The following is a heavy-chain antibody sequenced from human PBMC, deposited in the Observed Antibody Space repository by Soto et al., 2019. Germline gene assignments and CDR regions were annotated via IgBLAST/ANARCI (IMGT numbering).Heavy chain of an antibody. V-gene: IGHV1-3*01. CDR2: INAGNGNT. CDR1: GYTFTSYA. J-gene: IGHJ6*02. CDR3: ASSGVTGPEWLSQGGKGWYYYGMDV. Sequence: ASVKVSCKASGYTFTSYAMHWVRQAPGQRLEWMGWINAGNGNTKYSQKFQGRVTITRDTSASTAYMELSSLRSEDTAVYYCASSGVTGPEWLSQGGKGWYYYGMDVWGQGTTVTVSS. D-gene: IGHD3-3*01.